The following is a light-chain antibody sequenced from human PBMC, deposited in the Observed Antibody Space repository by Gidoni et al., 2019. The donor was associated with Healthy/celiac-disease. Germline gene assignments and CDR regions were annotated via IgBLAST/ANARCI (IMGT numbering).Light chain of an antibody. J-gene: IGKJ3*01. CDR3: QQRSNWPGFT. CDR1: QRVSSY. CDR2: DAS. Sequence: EIVLTQSPATLSLSTGERATLSCRASQRVSSYLAWYQQKPGQAPRLLIYDASNRATGIPARFSGSGSGTDFTLTISSLEPEDLAVYYCQQRSNWPGFTFGPGTKVDIK. V-gene: IGKV3-11*01.